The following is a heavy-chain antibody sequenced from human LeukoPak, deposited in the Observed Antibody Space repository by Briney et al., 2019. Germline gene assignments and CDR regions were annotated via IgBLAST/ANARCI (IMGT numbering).Heavy chain of an antibody. J-gene: IGHJ4*02. V-gene: IGHV3-23*01. CDR3: AKVLVYGAAGRCFDY. CDR1: GFTFSSYA. CDR2: ISGSGGST. Sequence: GGSLRLSCAASGFTFSSYAMSWVRQAPGKGLEWVSAISGSGGSTYYADSVMGRFTISRDNSKNTLYLQMNSLRAEDTAVYYCAKVLVYGAAGRCFDYWGQGTLVTVSS. D-gene: IGHD6-13*01.